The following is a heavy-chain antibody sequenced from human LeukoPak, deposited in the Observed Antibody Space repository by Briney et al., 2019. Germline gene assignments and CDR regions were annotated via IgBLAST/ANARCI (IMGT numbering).Heavy chain of an antibody. J-gene: IGHJ4*02. CDR2: INAGNGNT. Sequence: ASVKVSCKASGYTFITYAMHWVRQAPGQSLEWMGWINAGNGNTKYSQKFQDRVTISSDTSASTACMELSSLRSEDTAVYYCATGGRLLYFDYWGQGALVTVSS. V-gene: IGHV1-3*01. CDR3: ATGGRLLYFDY. CDR1: GYTFITYA. D-gene: IGHD3-10*01.